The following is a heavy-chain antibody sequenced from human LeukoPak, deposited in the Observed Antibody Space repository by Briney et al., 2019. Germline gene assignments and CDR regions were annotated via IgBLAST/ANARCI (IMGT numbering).Heavy chain of an antibody. Sequence: ASVKVSCKASGYRFTSYSISWVRQAPGQGLEWVGWISSYNGKTNYGKNVQGRVTMTTDTSTSTAYMELRSLRSDDTAVYYCARDIKFLIGRYYYGMDVWGQGTTVTVSS. V-gene: IGHV1-18*01. CDR2: ISSYNGKT. CDR3: ARDIKFLIGRYYYGMDV. D-gene: IGHD2-21*01. CDR1: GYRFTSYS. J-gene: IGHJ6*02.